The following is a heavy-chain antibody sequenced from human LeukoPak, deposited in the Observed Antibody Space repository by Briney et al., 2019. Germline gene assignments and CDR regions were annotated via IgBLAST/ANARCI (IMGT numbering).Heavy chain of an antibody. D-gene: IGHD6-13*01. CDR3: ARGNSSSWHPYYYYYYGMDV. CDR1: GGSISSSSYY. Sequence: SETLSLTCTVSGGSISSSSYYWGWIRQPPGKGLEWIGSIYYSGSTYYNPSLKSRVTISVDTSKNQFSLKLSSVTAADTAVYYCARGNSSSWHPYYYYYYGMDVWGQGTTVTVSS. V-gene: IGHV4-39*07. CDR2: IYYSGST. J-gene: IGHJ6*02.